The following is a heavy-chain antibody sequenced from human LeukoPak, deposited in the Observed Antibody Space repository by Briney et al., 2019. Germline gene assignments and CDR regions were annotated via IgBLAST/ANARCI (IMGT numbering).Heavy chain of an antibody. J-gene: IGHJ5*02. CDR2: IYTSGST. D-gene: IGHD4-17*01. CDR3: TRDTGTTGEVKFDP. CDR1: GNSFGNYY. V-gene: IGHV4-4*07. Sequence: KASETLSLTCTVSGNSFGNYYWSWIRQPAGEGLEWIGRIYTSGSTTYNPSLKSRVTMSVDTSKNQFSLKLSSVTAADTAVYYCTRDTGTTGEVKFDPWGQGTLVTVSS.